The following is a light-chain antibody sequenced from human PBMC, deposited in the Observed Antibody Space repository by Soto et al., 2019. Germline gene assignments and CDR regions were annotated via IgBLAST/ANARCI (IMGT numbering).Light chain of an antibody. J-gene: IGKJ1*01. Sequence: EKVMTQSPATLSVSQGERATLSCRASQSVSSNLAWYQQKPGQAPRLLIYDASTRATGIPVRFSGSGSGTEFTLTISILQSEDLAEYYCQQYDDWLETFGQGTKVDIK. CDR1: QSVSSN. CDR2: DAS. CDR3: QQYDDWLET. V-gene: IGKV3-15*01.